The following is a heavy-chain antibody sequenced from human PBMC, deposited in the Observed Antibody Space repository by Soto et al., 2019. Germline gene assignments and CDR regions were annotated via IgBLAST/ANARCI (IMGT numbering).Heavy chain of an antibody. Sequence: PGGSLRLSCAASGFTFSSYWMSWVRQAPGKGLEWVANIKQDGSEKYYVDSVKGRFTTSRDNAENSLYLQMNSLRAEDTAVYYCARDYYDSSGYYTGAFDIWGQGTMVTVSS. D-gene: IGHD3-22*01. CDR3: ARDYYDSSGYYTGAFDI. CDR2: IKQDGSEK. J-gene: IGHJ3*02. V-gene: IGHV3-7*01. CDR1: GFTFSSYW.